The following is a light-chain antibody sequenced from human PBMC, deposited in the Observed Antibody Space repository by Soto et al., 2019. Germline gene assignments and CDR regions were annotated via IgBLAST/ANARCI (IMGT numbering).Light chain of an antibody. J-gene: IGKJ1*01. V-gene: IGKV3-20*01. CDR3: QQYMSSAT. CDR1: QSVDSTF. Sequence: EIVLTQSPGSLSLSPGERATLSCRASQSVDSTFFAWYQKKPGQAPRLLMYGVSKRATGIPDRFSGSGSGTDFPLTISRLEPEDFAVYYCQQYMSSATFGQGTSVEIK. CDR2: GVS.